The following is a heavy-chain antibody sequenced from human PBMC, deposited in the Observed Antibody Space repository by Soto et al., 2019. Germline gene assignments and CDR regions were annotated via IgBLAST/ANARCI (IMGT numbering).Heavy chain of an antibody. Sequence: GASVQVSCKSSGRTISSYASSCVQQAPGQGLEWMGGIIPIFGTANYAQKFQGRVTITADESTSTAYMELSSLRSEDTAVYYCATWIELPSLTDYWGQGTLVTVS. V-gene: IGHV1-69*13. CDR3: ATWIELPSLTDY. D-gene: IGHD1-1*01. J-gene: IGHJ4*02. CDR1: GRTISSYA. CDR2: IIPIFGTA.